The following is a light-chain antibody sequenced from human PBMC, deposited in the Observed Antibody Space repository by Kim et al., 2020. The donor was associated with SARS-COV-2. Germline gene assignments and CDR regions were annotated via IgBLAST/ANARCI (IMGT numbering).Light chain of an antibody. CDR1: KLGDKY. J-gene: IGLJ1*01. Sequence: SYELTQPPSVSVSLGQTASITCSGDKLGDKYACWYQQKPGQSPVLVIYQDSKRPSGIPERFSGSNSGNTATLTISGTQAMDEADYYCQACNSSTFYVFGTGTKLTVL. V-gene: IGLV3-1*01. CDR3: QACNSSTFYV. CDR2: QDS.